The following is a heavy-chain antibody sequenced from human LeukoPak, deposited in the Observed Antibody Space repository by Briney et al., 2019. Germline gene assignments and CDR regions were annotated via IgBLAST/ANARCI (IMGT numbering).Heavy chain of an antibody. CDR3: AKDLSSMIVVGGGFDY. Sequence: GGSLRLSCAASGFPFTSYNMNWVRQAPGKGLEWVSYISTTGTIYYADSVKGRFTISRDNSKNTLYLQMNSLRAVDTAVYYCAKDLSSMIVVGGGFDYWGQGTLVTVSS. CDR2: ISTTGTI. CDR1: GFPFTSYN. J-gene: IGHJ4*02. V-gene: IGHV3-48*01. D-gene: IGHD3-22*01.